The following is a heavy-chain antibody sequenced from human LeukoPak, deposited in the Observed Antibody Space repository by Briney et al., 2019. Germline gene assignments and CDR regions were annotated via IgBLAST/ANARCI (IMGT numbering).Heavy chain of an antibody. Sequence: GGSLTLSCAAARFTFSRYCMSWVRQAPGKGLEWVADINQAGSEKVYVDSVKGRFTISRDNAKISLYLQMNSLRARDTAVYYCARVTPGGVGSFDYWGQGTLVTVSS. CDR2: INQAGSEK. V-gene: IGHV3-7*01. D-gene: IGHD3-10*01. J-gene: IGHJ4*02. CDR1: RFTFSRYC. CDR3: ARVTPGGVGSFDY.